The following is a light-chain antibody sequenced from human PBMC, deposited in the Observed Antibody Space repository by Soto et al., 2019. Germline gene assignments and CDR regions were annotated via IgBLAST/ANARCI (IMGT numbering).Light chain of an antibody. J-gene: IGKJ1*01. V-gene: IGKV1-27*01. CDR3: QKYNSVPQT. CDR2: AAS. Sequence: DNQMTQNHSTLSASVGDRVTITCRASQSITSYLNWYQQKPGKAPKLLIYAASTLQSGVPSRFSGSGSGTDFTLTISSLQPEDFATYYCQKYNSVPQTFGQVGMVAIK. CDR1: QSITSY.